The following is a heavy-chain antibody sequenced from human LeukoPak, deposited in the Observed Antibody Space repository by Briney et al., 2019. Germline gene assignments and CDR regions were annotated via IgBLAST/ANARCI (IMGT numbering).Heavy chain of an antibody. Sequence: PGGSLRLSCAASGFTFSSYEMNWVRQAPGKGLEWVSYISSSGSTIYYADSVKGRFTISRDNAKNSLYLQMNSLRAEDTAVYYCARAEYGSGWYDYWGQGTLVTVSS. CDR1: GFTFSSYE. V-gene: IGHV3-48*03. CDR3: ARAEYGSGWYDY. CDR2: ISSSGSTI. D-gene: IGHD6-19*01. J-gene: IGHJ4*02.